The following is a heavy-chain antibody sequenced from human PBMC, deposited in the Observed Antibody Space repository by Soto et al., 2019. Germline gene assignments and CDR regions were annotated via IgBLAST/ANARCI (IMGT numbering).Heavy chain of an antibody. V-gene: IGHV4-30-4*01. CDR1: GGSINSGDYY. J-gene: IGHJ4*02. CDR2: IYYSGST. Sequence: TSETLSLTCTVSGGSINSGDYYWSWIRQPPGQGLEWIGYIYYSGSTYYNPPLRSRVTISIDTSKNLFFLNLTSVTAADTAGYFCARIGMTSALLWGQGTLVTVYS. CDR3: ARIGMTSALL. D-gene: IGHD4-17*01.